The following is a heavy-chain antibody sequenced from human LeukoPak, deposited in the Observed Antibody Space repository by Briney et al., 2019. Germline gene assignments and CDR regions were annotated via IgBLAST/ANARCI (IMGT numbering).Heavy chain of an antibody. D-gene: IGHD2-15*01. CDR3: ARIGGGSWRNPGYWFDP. CDR2: IYYGGST. J-gene: IGHJ5*02. Sequence: SETLSLTCAVSVASISSASDYWGWIRQPPGKGLEWLGSIYYGGSTYDNPSLRSRVTISVDTSKNQFSLKLTSVTAADTAVYYCARIGGGSWRNPGYWFDPWGQGNLVTVSS. V-gene: IGHV4-39*01. CDR1: VASISSASDY.